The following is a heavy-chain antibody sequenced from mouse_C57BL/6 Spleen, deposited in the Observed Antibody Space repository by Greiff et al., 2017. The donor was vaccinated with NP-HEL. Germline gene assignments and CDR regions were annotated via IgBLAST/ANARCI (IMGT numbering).Heavy chain of an antibody. CDR1: GYTFTSYW. D-gene: IGHD2-4*01. Sequence: QVQLQQPGAELVRPGSSVKLSCTASGYTFTSYWMHWVKQRPIQGLEWIGNIDPSDSETHYNQKFKDKATLTVDKSSSTAYMQLSSLTSEDSAVYYCARGDDYDPFAYWGKGTLVTVSA. CDR3: ARGDDYDPFAY. V-gene: IGHV1-52*01. CDR2: IDPSDSET. J-gene: IGHJ3*01.